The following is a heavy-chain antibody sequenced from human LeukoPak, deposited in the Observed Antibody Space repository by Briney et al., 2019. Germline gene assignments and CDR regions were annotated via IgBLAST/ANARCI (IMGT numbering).Heavy chain of an antibody. D-gene: IGHD1-26*01. CDR1: GGSISSSSYY. V-gene: IGHV4-39*06. CDR2: IYCSGST. CDR3: AGERRRASGYWFDP. Sequence: SETLSLTCTVSGGSISSSSYYWGWIRQPPGKGLEWIGSIYCSGSTYYNPSLKSRVTISVDTSKNQFPLKLSSVTAADTAGYYCAGERRRASGYWFDPWGQGTLVTVSS. J-gene: IGHJ5*02.